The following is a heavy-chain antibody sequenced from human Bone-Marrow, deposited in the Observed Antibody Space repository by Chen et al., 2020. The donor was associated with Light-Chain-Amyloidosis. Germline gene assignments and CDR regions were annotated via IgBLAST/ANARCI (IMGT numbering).Heavy chain of an antibody. CDR3: ARAPPNDSGTSGLDY. J-gene: IGHJ4*02. V-gene: IGHV4-38-2*01. CDR2: VYHTGDA. D-gene: IGHD3-10*01. CDR1: GHLITDGYY. Sequence: QLQLQESGPGLVQPPETLSLTCVVSGHLITDGYYWGWIRQPPGKGLEWIGNVYHTGDAHYNASLESRVPISVATSKNQFSLKLTSVAAEDTSVYYCARAPPNDSGTSGLDYWGQGTLVIVSS.